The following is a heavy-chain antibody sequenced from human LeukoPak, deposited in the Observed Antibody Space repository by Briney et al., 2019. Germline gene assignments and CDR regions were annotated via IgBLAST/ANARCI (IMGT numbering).Heavy chain of an antibody. V-gene: IGHV4-38-2*01. Sequence: SETPSHILGGSWYQLNQLYYYLVSIRHSPRTGLDWIERISHSGSTYCHPSLRSRVNISVDTSKSPFCLAVRSMTAADTAMYYCARASGVKYPNWFDPWGQGILVTVSS. J-gene: IGHJ5*02. CDR1: WYQLNQLYYY. CDR3: ARASGVKYPNWFDP. D-gene: IGHD2-2*01. CDR2: ISHSGST.